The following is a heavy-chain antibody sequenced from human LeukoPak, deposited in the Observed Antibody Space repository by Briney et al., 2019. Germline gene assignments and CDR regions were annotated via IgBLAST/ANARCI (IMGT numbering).Heavy chain of an antibody. CDR1: GFTFSSYW. D-gene: IGHD5-18*01. J-gene: IGHJ4*02. CDR2: INSNGGST. Sequence: GGSLRLSCVASGFTFSSYWMSWVRQAPGKGLEYVSAINSNGGSTYYANSVKGRFTISRDNSRSTLYLQMGSLRAEDMAVYYCAREGSYGDSDYWGQGTLVTVSS. V-gene: IGHV3-64*01. CDR3: AREGSYGDSDY.